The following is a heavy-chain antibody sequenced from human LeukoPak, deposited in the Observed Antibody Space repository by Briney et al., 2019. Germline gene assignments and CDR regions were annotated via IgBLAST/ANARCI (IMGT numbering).Heavy chain of an antibody. V-gene: IGHV3-23*01. Sequence: GGSLRLSCVASGFTFSSYGLTWVRQAPGKGLEWVSTISGAGGVTTYADSVKGRFIISRDNSKSTLLVQMNSLRAEDTATYFCARGKYSSAWSHKWLDPWGQGTRVTVSS. CDR1: GFTFSSYG. D-gene: IGHD3-22*01. CDR3: ARGKYSSAWSHKWLDP. J-gene: IGHJ5*02. CDR2: ISGAGGVT.